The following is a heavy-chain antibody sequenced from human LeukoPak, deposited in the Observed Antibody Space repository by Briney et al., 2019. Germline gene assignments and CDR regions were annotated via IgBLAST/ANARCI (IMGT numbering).Heavy chain of an antibody. CDR2: ISGSGGST. CDR1: GFTFSSYA. D-gene: IGHD6-13*01. J-gene: IGHJ6*02. CDR3: AKGGYSSSWPLPNPYGMDV. Sequence: GGSLRLSCAASGFTFSSYAMSWVRQAPGKGLEWVSAISGSGGSTYYADSVKGRFTISRDNSKNTLYLQMNSLRAEDTAVYYCAKGGYSSSWPLPNPYGMDVWGQGTTVTVSS. V-gene: IGHV3-23*01.